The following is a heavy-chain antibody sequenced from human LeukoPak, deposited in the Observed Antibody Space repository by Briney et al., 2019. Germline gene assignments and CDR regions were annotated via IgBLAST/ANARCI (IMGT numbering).Heavy chain of an antibody. V-gene: IGHV1-24*01. CDR1: GYTLTELS. Sequence: ASVKVSCKVSGYTLTELSMHWVRQGPGKGLEWMGGFDPEDGETIYAQKFQGRVSMTEDTSTDTAYMELNSLSSEDTAIYYCATNTYNGYAIDSWGQGTLVTVSS. CDR3: ATNTYNGYAIDS. CDR2: FDPEDGET. D-gene: IGHD5-12*01. J-gene: IGHJ4*02.